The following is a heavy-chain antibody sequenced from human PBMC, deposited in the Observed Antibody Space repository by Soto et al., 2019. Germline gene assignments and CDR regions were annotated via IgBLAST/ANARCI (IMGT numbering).Heavy chain of an antibody. J-gene: IGHJ4*01. Sequence: PSETLSLTCTVSGGSISSYYWSWIRQPPGKGLEWIGYIFYKGNTNYSPSLRSRVTMSVDTSKNQFSLKLSSVTAADTAVYFCARQGLQWLPEGRDYFDYWGQGALVTVSS. CDR3: ARQGLQWLPEGRDYFDY. D-gene: IGHD6-19*01. CDR2: IFYKGNT. CDR1: GGSISSYY. V-gene: IGHV4-59*08.